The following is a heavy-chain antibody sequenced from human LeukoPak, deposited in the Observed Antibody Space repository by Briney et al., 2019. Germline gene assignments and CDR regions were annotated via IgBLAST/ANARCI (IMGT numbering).Heavy chain of an antibody. CDR3: AKGAGDSSSWYAIFDY. Sequence: GGSLRLSCAASGFTFSSYAMHWVRQAPGKGLEWVSTISGSDGDTYYADSVKGRFTISRDNSKNTLYLQMNSLRAEDTAVYYCAKGAGDSSSWYAIFDYWGQGTLVTVSS. J-gene: IGHJ4*02. D-gene: IGHD6-13*01. CDR1: GFTFSSYA. V-gene: IGHV3-23*01. CDR2: ISGSDGDT.